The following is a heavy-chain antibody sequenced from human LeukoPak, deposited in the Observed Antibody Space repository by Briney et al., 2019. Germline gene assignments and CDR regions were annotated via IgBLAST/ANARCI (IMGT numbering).Heavy chain of an antibody. D-gene: IGHD5-18*01. CDR2: IYYSGST. V-gene: IGHV4-31*03. CDR1: GVSISSVGYY. J-gene: IGHJ4*02. CDR3: AGQRIQPPFDY. Sequence: PSETLSLTCTVSGVSISSVGYYWSWIRQHPGKGLEWIGYIYYSGSTYYNPSLKSRVTISVDTSKNQFSLKLSSVTAADTAVYYCAGQRIQPPFDYWGQGTLVTVSS.